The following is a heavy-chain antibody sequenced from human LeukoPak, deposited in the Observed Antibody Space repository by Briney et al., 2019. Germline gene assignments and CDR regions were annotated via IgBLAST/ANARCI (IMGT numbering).Heavy chain of an antibody. CDR3: ARDFAIAVAGSPPDY. J-gene: IGHJ4*02. D-gene: IGHD6-19*01. V-gene: IGHV3-11*04. Sequence: AGGSLRLSCAASGFTFSDYYMSWIRQAPGKGLEWASYISSSGSTIYYADSVKGRFTISRDNAKNSLYLQMNSLRAEDTAVYYCARDFAIAVAGSPPDYWGQGTLVTVSS. CDR1: GFTFSDYY. CDR2: ISSSGSTI.